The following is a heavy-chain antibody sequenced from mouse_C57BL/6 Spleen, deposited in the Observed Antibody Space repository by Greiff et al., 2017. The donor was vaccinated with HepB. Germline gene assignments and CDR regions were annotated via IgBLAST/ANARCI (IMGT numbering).Heavy chain of an antibody. CDR2: INPSNGGT. Sequence: VQLQQPGTELVKPGASVKLSCKASGYTFTSYWMHWVKQRPGQGLEWIGNINPSNGGTNYNEKFKSKATLTVDKSSSTAYMQLSSLTSEDSAVYYCASYYYGSSYPYWYFDVWGTGTTVTVSS. CDR3: ASYYYGSSYPYWYFDV. J-gene: IGHJ1*03. D-gene: IGHD1-1*01. CDR1: GYTFTSYW. V-gene: IGHV1-53*01.